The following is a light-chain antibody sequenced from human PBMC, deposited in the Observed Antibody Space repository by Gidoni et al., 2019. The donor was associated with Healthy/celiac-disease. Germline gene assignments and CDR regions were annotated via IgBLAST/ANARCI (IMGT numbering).Light chain of an antibody. CDR1: QSISSY. CDR2: AAS. Sequence: DIQMTQYPSSLSASVGDRVTITCRASQSISSYLNWYQQKPVKAPKLLIYAASSLQSGVPSRFSGSGSGTDFTLTISSLQPEDFATYYCQQSYSTPYTFGQGTKLEIK. V-gene: IGKV1-39*01. J-gene: IGKJ2*01. CDR3: QQSYSTPYT.